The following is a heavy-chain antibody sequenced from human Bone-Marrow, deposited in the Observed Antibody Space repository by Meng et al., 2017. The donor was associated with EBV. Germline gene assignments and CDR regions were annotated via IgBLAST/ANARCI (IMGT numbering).Heavy chain of an antibody. Sequence: QVQLVQSGAEVKKPGASVKVSCKASGYTFSSYAIHWVRQAPGQRLEWMGWINAGNGNTKYSQKFQGRVTITRDTSASTAYMELSSLRSEDTAVYYCARDREIFWSGYSATGWFDPWGQGTLVTVSS. J-gene: IGHJ5*02. V-gene: IGHV1-3*01. CDR1: GYTFSSYA. D-gene: IGHD3-3*01. CDR3: ARDREIFWSGYSATGWFDP. CDR2: INAGNGNT.